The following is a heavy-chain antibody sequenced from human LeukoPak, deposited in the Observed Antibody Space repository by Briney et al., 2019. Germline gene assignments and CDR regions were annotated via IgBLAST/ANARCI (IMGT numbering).Heavy chain of an antibody. CDR1: GGSINNYY. J-gene: IGHJ4*02. V-gene: IGHV4-59*07. D-gene: IGHD6-13*01. CDR3: ARLTSSWYLGY. Sequence: SDTLSLTCTVSGGSINNYYWSWIRQPPGKGLEWIGYIYYSGSTNYNPSLKSRVTVSVDTSKNQFSLKLSSVTAADTAVYYCARLTSSWYLGYWGQGTLVTVSS. CDR2: IYYSGST.